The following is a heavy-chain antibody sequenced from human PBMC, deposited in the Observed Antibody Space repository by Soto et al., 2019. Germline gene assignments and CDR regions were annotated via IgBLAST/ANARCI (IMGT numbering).Heavy chain of an antibody. V-gene: IGHV4-34*01. J-gene: IGHJ6*02. CDR3: ASRRLIVVVPAADYALDV. CDR1: GGSFSGYY. CDR2: INDSGST. Sequence: QVHLQQWGAGLLKPSETLSLTCAVYGGSFSGYYWSWIRQPPGKGLEWIGEINDSGSTNYNPSLKSRVTISVDTSKNQFSLKLSSMTAADTAVYYCASRRLIVVVPAADYALDVWGQGTTVTVSS. D-gene: IGHD2-2*01.